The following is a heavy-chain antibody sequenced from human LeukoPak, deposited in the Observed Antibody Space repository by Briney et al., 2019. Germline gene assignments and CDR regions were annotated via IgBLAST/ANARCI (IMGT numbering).Heavy chain of an antibody. V-gene: IGHV4-30-2*01. CDR1: GASISSGGSF. CDR3: ARGRPDY. J-gene: IGHJ4*02. CDR2: IYHSGNT. Sequence: SETLSLTCTVSGASISSGGSFWDWIRQPPGKGLEWIGYIYHSGNTYYNPSLKSRVTISVDRSKNQFSLKLSSVTAADTAVYYCARGRPDYWGQGTLVTVSS.